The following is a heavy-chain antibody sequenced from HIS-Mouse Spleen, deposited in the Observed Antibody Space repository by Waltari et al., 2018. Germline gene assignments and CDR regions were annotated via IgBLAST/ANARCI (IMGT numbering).Heavy chain of an antibody. CDR2: FNRDGRRK. V-gene: IGHV3-74*01. CDR3: ARDGGGDYGDYVRAPEYFQH. D-gene: IGHD4-17*01. J-gene: IGHJ1*01. CDR1: GFTFSSYW. Sequence: EVQLVESGGGLVQPGGSLRLSCAASGFTFSSYWMHWVRQAPGKGLGGVSLFNRDGRRKSYAGSVKGRFTISRANAKNTLYLQMNSLRAEDTAVYYCARDGGGDYGDYVRAPEYFQHWGQGTLVTVSS.